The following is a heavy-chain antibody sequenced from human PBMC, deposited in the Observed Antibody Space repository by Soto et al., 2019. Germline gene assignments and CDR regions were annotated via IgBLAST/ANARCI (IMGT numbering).Heavy chain of an antibody. V-gene: IGHV3-21*01. D-gene: IGHD6-6*01. CDR2: ISSSSSYI. CDR3: AREYSSSSAAFDI. J-gene: IGHJ3*02. Sequence: PGGSMRLSCAASGFTFSSYSMNWVRQAPGKGLEWVSSISSSSSYIYYADSVKGRFTISRDNAKNSLYLQMNSLRAEDTAVYYCAREYSSSSAAFDIWGQGTMVTVSS. CDR1: GFTFSSYS.